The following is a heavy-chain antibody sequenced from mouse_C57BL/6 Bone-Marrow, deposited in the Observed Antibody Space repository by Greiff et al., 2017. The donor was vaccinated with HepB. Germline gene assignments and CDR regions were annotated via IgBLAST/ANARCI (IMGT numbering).Heavy chain of an antibody. V-gene: IGHV1-9*01. D-gene: IGHD1-1*01. CDR1: GYTFTGYW. Sequence: QVQLQQSGAELMKPGASVKLSCTATGYTFTGYWIEWVKQRPGHGLEWIGEILPGSGSTNYNEKFKGKATFTADTSSNTAYMQLCSLTTEDSAIYYCARGSYYYGSSFHYYAMDYWGQGTSVTVSS. CDR2: ILPGSGST. CDR3: ARGSYYYGSSFHYYAMDY. J-gene: IGHJ4*01.